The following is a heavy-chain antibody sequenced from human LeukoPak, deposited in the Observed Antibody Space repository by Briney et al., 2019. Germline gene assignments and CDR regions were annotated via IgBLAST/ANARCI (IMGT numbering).Heavy chain of an antibody. CDR3: ARDPYSGYRRLGYFDY. V-gene: IGHV3-11*01. Sequence: PGGSLRLSCAASGFTFSDYYMSWIRQAPGKGLEWVSYISSSGSTIYYADSVKGRFTISRDNAKNSLYLQMNSLRAEDTAVYYCARDPYSGYRRLGYFDYWGQGTLVTVSS. D-gene: IGHD5-12*01. J-gene: IGHJ4*02. CDR1: GFTFSDYY. CDR2: ISSSGSTI.